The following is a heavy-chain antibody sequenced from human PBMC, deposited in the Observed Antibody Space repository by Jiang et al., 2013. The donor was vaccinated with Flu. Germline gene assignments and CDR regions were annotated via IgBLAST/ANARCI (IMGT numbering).Heavy chain of an antibody. CDR1: GGFISSITEY. V-gene: IGHV4-39*01. CDR2: IYFRGDS. Sequence: SGPGLVKPSETLSLTCTVSGGFISSITEYWGWIRQPPGKGLEWIGNIYFRGDSHYNPSLKSRVSLSIDASKNQVYLTLTSVTAADTAVYYCARRRAADFWGPGTLVTVSS. J-gene: IGHJ3*01. D-gene: IGHD2-15*01. CDR3: ARRRAADF.